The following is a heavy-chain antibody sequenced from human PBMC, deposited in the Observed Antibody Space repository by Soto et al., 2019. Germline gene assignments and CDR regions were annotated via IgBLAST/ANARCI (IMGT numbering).Heavy chain of an antibody. CDR2: IIPIFGTA. D-gene: IGHD2-15*01. CDR3: AFEPSYCSGGSCLFSVEGHYGMDV. V-gene: IGHV1-69*13. Sequence: SVKVSCKASGGTFSSYAISWVRQAPGQGLEWMGGIIPIFGTANYAQKFQGRVTITADESTSTAYMELSSLRSEDTAVYYCAFEPSYCSGGSCLFSVEGHYGMDVWGQGTTVTVSS. J-gene: IGHJ6*02. CDR1: GGTFSSYA.